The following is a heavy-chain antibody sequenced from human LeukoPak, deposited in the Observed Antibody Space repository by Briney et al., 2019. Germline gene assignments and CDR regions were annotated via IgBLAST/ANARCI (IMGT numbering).Heavy chain of an antibody. V-gene: IGHV3-7*01. CDR1: GFTFSSYW. Sequence: PGGSLRLSCAASGFTFSSYWMSWVRQAPGKGLEWVANIKQDGSEKYYVDSVKGRFTISRDNAKNSLYLQMNSLRAEDTAVYYCASEYSSGSEGMNFDYWGQGTLVTVSS. CDR3: ASEYSSGSEGMNFDY. D-gene: IGHD6-19*01. J-gene: IGHJ4*02. CDR2: IKQDGSEK.